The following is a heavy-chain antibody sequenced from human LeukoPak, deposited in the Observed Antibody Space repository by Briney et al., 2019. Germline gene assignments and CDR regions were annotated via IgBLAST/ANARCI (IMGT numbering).Heavy chain of an antibody. D-gene: IGHD1-26*01. V-gene: IGHV1-2*02. CDR3: VRDRYYSGSSSDY. CDR2: INPYSGGT. CDR1: GYIFTDYY. J-gene: IGHJ4*02. Sequence: ASVKVSCKASGYIFTDYYIHWVRQAPGQGFEWMGWINPYSGGTNYAQNFQGRVTMTSDTSISTAYMEVSRLRSDDTAIYFCVRDRYYSGSSSDYWGQGTLVTVSS.